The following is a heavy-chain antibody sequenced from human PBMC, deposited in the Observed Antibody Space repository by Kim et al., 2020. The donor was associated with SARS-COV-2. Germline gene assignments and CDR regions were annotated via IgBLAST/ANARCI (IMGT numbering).Heavy chain of an antibody. CDR3: APYCSGGSCSEVGY. V-gene: IGHV3-74*01. Sequence: GGSLRLSCAASGFTFSSYWMHWVRQAPGKGLVWVSRINGDGSSTSYADSVKGRFTISRDNAKNTLYLQMNSLRAEDTAVYYCAPYCSGGSCSEVGYWGQGTLVTVSS. CDR1: GFTFSSYW. J-gene: IGHJ4*02. D-gene: IGHD2-15*01. CDR2: INGDGSST.